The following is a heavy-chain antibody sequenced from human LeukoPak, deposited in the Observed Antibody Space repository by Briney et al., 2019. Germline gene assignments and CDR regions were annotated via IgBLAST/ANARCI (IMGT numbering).Heavy chain of an antibody. V-gene: IGHV3-21*01. Sequence: GGSLRLSCAASGFTFSTYNMNWVRQAPGKGLEWVSSISGSSSHIYYADSVKGRFTISRDNAKNSLYLQMNSLRADDTAVYYCARGREGIAARWWVEEPRWYFFDPWGQGTLVTVSS. CDR3: ARGREGIAARWWVEEPRWYFFDP. D-gene: IGHD6-6*01. CDR2: ISGSSSHI. CDR1: GFTFSTYN. J-gene: IGHJ5*02.